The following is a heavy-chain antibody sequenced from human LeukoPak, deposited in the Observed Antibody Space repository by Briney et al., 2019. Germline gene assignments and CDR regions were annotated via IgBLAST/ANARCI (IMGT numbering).Heavy chain of an antibody. J-gene: IGHJ6*03. Sequence: GGSLRLSCAASGFTFSSYAVSWVRQAPGKGLEWVSAISGSGGSTYYADSVKGRFTISRDNAKNSLYLQMNSLRAEDTAVYYCATRTTVGHYYYYYYMDVWGKGTTVTVSS. D-gene: IGHD4-23*01. CDR1: GFTFSSYA. V-gene: IGHV3-23*01. CDR3: ATRTTVGHYYYYYYMDV. CDR2: ISGSGGST.